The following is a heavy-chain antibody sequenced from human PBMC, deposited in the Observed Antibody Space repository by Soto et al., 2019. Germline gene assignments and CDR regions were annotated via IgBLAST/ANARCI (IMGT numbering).Heavy chain of an antibody. V-gene: IGHV4-59*01. CDR3: AKTRGVTGTTFNWFDS. Sequence: SETLSLTCTVSGGSIGGYSWNWIRQSPGRGLEWIGDVLYSGNTNYNPSLESRVTISVDPSKNQFSLKLTSVTAADTATYYCAKTRGVTGTTFNWFDSWGQGTQVTVSS. J-gene: IGHJ5*01. CDR1: GGSIGGYS. CDR2: VLYSGNT. D-gene: IGHD1-1*01.